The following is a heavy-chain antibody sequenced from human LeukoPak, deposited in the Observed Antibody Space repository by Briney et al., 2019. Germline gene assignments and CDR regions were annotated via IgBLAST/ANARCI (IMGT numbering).Heavy chain of an antibody. CDR2: INHSGST. CDR3: AARGIAAAPGNY. J-gene: IGHJ4*02. CDR1: GGSFSGYY. Sequence: KPSETLSLTCAVYGGSFSGYYWSWIRQPPGKGLEWIGEINHSGSTNYNPSLKSRVTISVDTSKTQFSLKLSSVTAADTAVYYCAARGIAAAPGNYWGQGTLVTVSS. V-gene: IGHV4-34*01. D-gene: IGHD6-13*01.